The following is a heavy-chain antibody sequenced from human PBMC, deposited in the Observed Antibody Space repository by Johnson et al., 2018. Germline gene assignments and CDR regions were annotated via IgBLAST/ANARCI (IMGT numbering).Heavy chain of an antibody. J-gene: IGHJ6*04. CDR3: ARGGGRLLGV. V-gene: IGHV3-30*03. Sequence: VQLVQSGGGVVQPGRSLRLSCAASGITFSTYGMNGVRQAPGKGLGWVAVISYDGSNKNYADSLKDRFPISRDNAKNPLYLQMNSLRAEDPAVYYCARGGGRLLGVWSKGTTVTVSS. D-gene: IGHD4-11*01. CDR2: ISYDGSNK. CDR1: GITFSTYG.